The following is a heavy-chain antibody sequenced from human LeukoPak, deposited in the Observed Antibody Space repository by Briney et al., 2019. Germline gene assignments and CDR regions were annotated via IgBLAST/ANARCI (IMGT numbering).Heavy chain of an antibody. CDR3: ARAPTGTYHFDY. Sequence: ASVKLSCKASGYTFTSYYMHWVRQAPGQGLEWMGIINPSGGSTSYAQKFQGRVTMTRDTSTSTVYMELSSLRSEDTAVYYCARAPTGTYHFDYWGQGTLVTVSS. V-gene: IGHV1-46*01. CDR1: GYTFTSYY. J-gene: IGHJ4*02. CDR2: INPSGGST. D-gene: IGHD1-1*01.